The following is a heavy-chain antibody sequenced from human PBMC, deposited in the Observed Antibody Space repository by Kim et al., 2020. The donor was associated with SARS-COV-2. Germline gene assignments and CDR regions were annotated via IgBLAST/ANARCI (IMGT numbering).Heavy chain of an antibody. Sequence: GGSLRLSCAASGFTFSTYSMSWVRQVPGKGLEWVANIKHDGSEKYYVDSVKGRFTISRDNAENALYLQMNSVRAEDTAMYYCAIAAIGRREVPIDFWGQGTLVTVSS. CDR1: GFTFSTYS. V-gene: IGHV3-7*01. D-gene: IGHD2-15*01. J-gene: IGHJ4*02. CDR3: AIAAIGRREVPIDF. CDR2: IKHDGSEK.